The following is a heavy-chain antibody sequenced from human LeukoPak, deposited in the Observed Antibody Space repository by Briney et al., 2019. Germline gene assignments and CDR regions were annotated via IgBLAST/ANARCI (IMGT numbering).Heavy chain of an antibody. CDR2: INHSGST. V-gene: IGHV4-34*01. Sequence: SETLSLTCAVYGGSFSGYYWSWIRQPPGKGLEWIGEINHSGSTNYNPSLKSRATISVDTSKNQFSLKLSSVTAADTAVYYCARVNSGWYYYYGMDVWGQGTTVTVSS. CDR1: GGSFSGYY. D-gene: IGHD5-12*01. J-gene: IGHJ6*02. CDR3: ARVNSGWYYYYGMDV.